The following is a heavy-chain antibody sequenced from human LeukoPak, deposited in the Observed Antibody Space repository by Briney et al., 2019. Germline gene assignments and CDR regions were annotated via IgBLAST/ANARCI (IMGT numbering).Heavy chain of an antibody. J-gene: IGHJ4*02. CDR3: AKDRRYCSSTSCHYFDY. CDR1: GFTFSSYG. Sequence: PGGSLRLSCAASGFTFSSYGMHWVRQAPGKGLEWVAFIRYDGSNKYYADSVKGRFTISRDNSKNTLYLQMNSLRAEDTAVYYCAKDRRYCSSTSCHYFDYWGQGTLVTVSS. V-gene: IGHV3-30*02. CDR2: IRYDGSNK. D-gene: IGHD2-2*01.